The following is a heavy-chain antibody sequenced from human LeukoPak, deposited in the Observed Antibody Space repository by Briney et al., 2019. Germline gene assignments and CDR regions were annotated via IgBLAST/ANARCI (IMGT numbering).Heavy chain of an antibody. D-gene: IGHD6-19*01. V-gene: IGHV3-20*04. Sequence: GGSLRLSCAASGFTFDDYGMSWVRQAPGKGLEWVSGINWNGGSTGYADSVKGRFTISRDNAKNSLYLQMNSLRAEDTALYYCARVPRGEQWLGPNYYCYYGMDVWGQGTTVTVSS. CDR3: ARVPRGEQWLGPNYYCYYGMDV. J-gene: IGHJ6*02. CDR1: GFTFDDYG. CDR2: INWNGGST.